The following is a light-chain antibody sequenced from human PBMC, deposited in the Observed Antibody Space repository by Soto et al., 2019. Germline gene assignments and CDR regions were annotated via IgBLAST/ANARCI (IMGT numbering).Light chain of an antibody. CDR1: SSDVGDYNY. J-gene: IGLJ2*01. V-gene: IGLV2-14*03. Sequence: QSALTQPASVSGSPGQSITISCTGTSSDVGDYNYVSWYQQHPGKAPKLMIYDVSNRPSGVSNRFSGPKSGNTASLTISGLQAEDEADYYCSSYTNSGTLDVVFGGGTKVTVL. CDR3: SSYTNSGTLDVV. CDR2: DVS.